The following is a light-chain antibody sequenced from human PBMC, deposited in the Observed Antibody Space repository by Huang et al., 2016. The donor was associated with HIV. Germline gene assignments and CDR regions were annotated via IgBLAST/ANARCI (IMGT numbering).Light chain of an antibody. V-gene: IGKV1-17*03. CDR2: GVS. CDR3: LQHKAFHLPT. CDR1: QDIFNY. J-gene: IGKJ1*01. Sequence: DIQMTQSPSAMSASVGDRVTITCRASQDIFNYLAWFQQKPGKVPKRLIYGVSSLQSGVPSRFSGSGSATEFTLTINSLQPEDFATYYCLQHKAFHLPTFGQGTKVEV.